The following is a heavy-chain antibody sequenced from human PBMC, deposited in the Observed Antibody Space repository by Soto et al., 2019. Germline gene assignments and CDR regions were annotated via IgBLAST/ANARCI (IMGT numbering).Heavy chain of an antibody. Sequence: QVQLVQSGAEVKKSGASVKVSCKASGYTFTSHDINWVRQATGQGLEWMGWMNPNSGNTGYAQKFHDRVTMTRNTSISTAYMELSSLRSEDTAVYYCARWDYGVYARFDYWGQGTLVTVSS. CDR3: ARWDYGVYARFDY. V-gene: IGHV1-8*01. J-gene: IGHJ4*02. D-gene: IGHD4-17*01. CDR1: GYTFTSHD. CDR2: MNPNSGNT.